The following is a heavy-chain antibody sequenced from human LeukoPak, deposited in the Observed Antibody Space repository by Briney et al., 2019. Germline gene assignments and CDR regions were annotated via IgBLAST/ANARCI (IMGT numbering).Heavy chain of an antibody. J-gene: IGHJ6*02. V-gene: IGHV1-46*01. Sequence: ASVKVSCKASGYTFTSYYMHWVRQAPGQGLEWMGIINPGGGSTSYAQKFQGRVTMTRDTSTSTVYMELSSLRSEDTAVYYCARVPIRITIFGVVINDYYYGMDVWGQGTTVTVSS. CDR2: INPGGGST. D-gene: IGHD3-3*01. CDR3: ARVPIRITIFGVVINDYYYGMDV. CDR1: GYTFTSYY.